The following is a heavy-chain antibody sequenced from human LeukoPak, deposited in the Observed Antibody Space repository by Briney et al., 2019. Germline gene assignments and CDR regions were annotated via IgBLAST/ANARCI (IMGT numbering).Heavy chain of an antibody. J-gene: IGHJ3*02. CDR1: GGTFSSYA. V-gene: IGHV1-18*01. D-gene: IGHD3-10*01. Sequence: GASVKVSCKASGGTFSSYAISWVRQAPGQGLEWMGWISAYNGNTNYAQKLQGRVTMTTDTSTSTAYMELRSLRSDDTAVYYCARDHVGGSGKEDAFDIWGQGTMVTVSS. CDR2: ISAYNGNT. CDR3: ARDHVGGSGKEDAFDI.